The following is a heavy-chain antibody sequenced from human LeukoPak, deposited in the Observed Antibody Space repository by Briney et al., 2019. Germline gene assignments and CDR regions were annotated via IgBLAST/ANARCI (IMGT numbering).Heavy chain of an antibody. Sequence: PGGSLRLSCAASGFTFDDYAMHWVRQAPGKGLEWVSGISWNSGSIGYADSVKGRFTISRDNAKNSPYLQMNSLRAEDMALYYCAKDGGSGEFDYWGQGTLVTVSS. V-gene: IGHV3-9*03. CDR1: GFTFDDYA. D-gene: IGHD3-10*01. J-gene: IGHJ4*02. CDR3: AKDGGSGEFDY. CDR2: ISWNSGSI.